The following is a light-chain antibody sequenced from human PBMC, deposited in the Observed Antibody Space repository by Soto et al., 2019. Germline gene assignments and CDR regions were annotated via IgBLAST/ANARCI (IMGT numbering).Light chain of an antibody. V-gene: IGLV1-40*01. J-gene: IGLJ3*02. CDR2: GSS. Sequence: QSVLTQPTSVSGAPGQSVTISCTGSSSNIGTGFDVHWYQQLPGTAPKLLIYGSSDRPSGVPDRFSGSKSGTSASLAITGLQAEDEADYYCQSYDGTLKVFGGGTKLTVL. CDR3: QSYDGTLKV. CDR1: SSNIGTGFD.